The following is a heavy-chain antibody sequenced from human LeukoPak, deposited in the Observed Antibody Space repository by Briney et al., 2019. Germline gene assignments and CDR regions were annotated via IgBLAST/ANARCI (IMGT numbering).Heavy chain of an antibody. CDR2: IYHSGST. V-gene: IGHV4-39*07. D-gene: IGHD6-6*01. J-gene: IGHJ4*02. CDR3: AREVGIAARPFDY. Sequence: SETLSLTCTVSGGSISSSFYYWGWIRQPPGKGLEWIGSIYHSGSTYYNPSLKSRVTISVDTSKNQFSLKLSSVTAADTAVYYCAREVGIAARPFDYWGQGTLVTVSS. CDR1: GGSISSSFYY.